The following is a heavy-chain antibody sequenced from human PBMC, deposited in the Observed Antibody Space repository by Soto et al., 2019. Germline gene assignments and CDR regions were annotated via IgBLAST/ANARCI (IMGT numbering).Heavy chain of an antibody. CDR3: ARDQNFFDSSGYYDH. Sequence: QIQLVQSAAEVKKPGASVKVSCKTSGYTFVSYGISWVRQDPGQGLEWMGWISPYNGNTNFAQRFRGRVTLTTDTSTDIVYMDLGSLKYDDTAVYYCARDQNFFDSSGYYDHWGQGTLITVSS. CDR1: GYTFVSYG. J-gene: IGHJ5*02. V-gene: IGHV1-18*04. D-gene: IGHD3-22*01. CDR2: ISPYNGNT.